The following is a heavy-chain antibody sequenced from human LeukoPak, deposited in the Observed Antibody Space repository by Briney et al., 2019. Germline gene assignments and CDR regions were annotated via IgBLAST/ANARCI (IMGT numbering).Heavy chain of an antibody. D-gene: IGHD2-2*01. V-gene: IGHV5-51*01. CDR2: IYPGDSDT. J-gene: IGHJ6*02. CDR3: AREDCSSTSCSHGMDV. Sequence: GGSLEISCQGSGCRFTSYWIGWVRQLPGKGLEWMGIIYPGDSDTRYSPSFQGQVTISADKSISTAYLQWSSLKASDTAMYYCAREDCSSTSCSHGMDVWGQGTTVTVSS. CDR1: GCRFTSYW.